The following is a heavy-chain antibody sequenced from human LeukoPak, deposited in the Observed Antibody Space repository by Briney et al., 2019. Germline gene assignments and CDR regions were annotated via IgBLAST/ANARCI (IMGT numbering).Heavy chain of an antibody. V-gene: IGHV3-11*04. D-gene: IGHD3-22*01. CDR3: ARWYYYDSSGYYAN. CDR2: ISSSGSTI. CDR1: GFTFSDYY. Sequence: GGSLRLSCAASGFTFSDYYMSWIRQAPGKGLEWVSYISSSGSTIYYADSVKGRFTISRDNSNNMLYLQMGSLRAEDMAVYYCARWYYYDSSGYYANWGQGTLVTVSS. J-gene: IGHJ4*02.